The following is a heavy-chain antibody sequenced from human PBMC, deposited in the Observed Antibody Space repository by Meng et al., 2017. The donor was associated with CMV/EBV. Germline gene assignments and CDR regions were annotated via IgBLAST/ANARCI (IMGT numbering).Heavy chain of an antibody. V-gene: IGHV1-69*02. CDR3: ASGRGSYCSSTSCSGVRYYYYGMDV. CDR2: IIPILGIA. Sequence: SVKVSCKASGRTFSSYTISWVRQAPGQGLEWMGRIIPILGIANYAQKFQGRVTITADKSTSTAYMELSSLRSEDTAVYYCASGRGSYCSSTSCSGVRYYYYGMDVWGQGTTVTVSS. J-gene: IGHJ6*02. D-gene: IGHD2-2*01. CDR1: GRTFSSYT.